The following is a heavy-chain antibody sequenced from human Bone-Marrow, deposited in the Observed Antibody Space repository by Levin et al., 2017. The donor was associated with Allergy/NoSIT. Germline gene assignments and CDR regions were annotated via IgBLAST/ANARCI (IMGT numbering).Heavy chain of an antibody. Sequence: PSETLSLTCTVSGGSISTSDHYWDWIRQPPGKGLEWIGNIYYSGSTYYNPSLKSRVTISVDTSKNQFSLKLSSVSAAYTALYYCAKSRGGDSTYYYYYGMDVWGQGTTVTVSS. V-gene: IGHV4-39*01. CDR2: IYYSGST. D-gene: IGHD2-21*01. CDR3: AKSRGGDSTYYYYYGMDV. CDR1: GGSISTSDHY. J-gene: IGHJ6*02.